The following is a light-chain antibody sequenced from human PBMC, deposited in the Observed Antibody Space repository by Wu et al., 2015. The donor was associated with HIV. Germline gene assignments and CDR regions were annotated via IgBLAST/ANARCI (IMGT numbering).Light chain of an antibody. CDR2: AAS. V-gene: IGKV3-20*01. CDR3: QQYGSSPRT. J-gene: IGKJ1*01. Sequence: EIVLTQSPGTLSLSPGEGATLSCRASQSVRSSHLAWYQQKPGQAPRLIIYAASTRATGIPDRFSGSGSGTDFTLTISRLEPEDFAVYFCQQYGSSPRTFGQGTKVDIK. CDR1: QSVRSSH.